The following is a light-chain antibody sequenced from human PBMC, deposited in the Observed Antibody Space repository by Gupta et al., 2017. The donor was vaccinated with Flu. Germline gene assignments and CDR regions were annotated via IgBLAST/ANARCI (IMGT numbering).Light chain of an antibody. V-gene: IGLV3-21*02. J-gene: IGLJ1*01. CDR3: QVWDNINDHYV. CDR2: DDG. Sequence: SYVLTQPTSVSVAPGQTAKITCEGDNIGGKSVHWYQVKPGQAPLLVVHDDGARPSGIPERFSGSNSGNTATLTTNRVEAGDEADYYCQVWDNINDHYVFATATKVTVL. CDR1: NIGGKS.